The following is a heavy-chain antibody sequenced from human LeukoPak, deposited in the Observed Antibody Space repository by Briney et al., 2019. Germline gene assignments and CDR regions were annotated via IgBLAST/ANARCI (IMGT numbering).Heavy chain of an antibody. CDR1: GGTFSSYA. J-gene: IGHJ4*02. V-gene: IGHV1-69*13. CDR2: IIPIFGTA. D-gene: IGHD3-22*01. Sequence: SVKVSCKASGGTFSSYAISCVRQAPGQGLEWMGGIIPIFGTANYAQKFQGRVTITADESTSTAYMELSSLRSEDTAVYYCARGGPYYYDSSGYSFDYWGQGTLVTVSS. CDR3: ARGGPYYYDSSGYSFDY.